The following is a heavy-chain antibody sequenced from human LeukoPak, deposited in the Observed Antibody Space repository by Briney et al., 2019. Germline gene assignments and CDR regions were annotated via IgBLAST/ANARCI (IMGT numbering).Heavy chain of an antibody. CDR1: GFTFSSYA. D-gene: IGHD5-12*01. CDR2: ISSSSSTI. V-gene: IGHV3-48*01. Sequence: GRSLRLSCAASGFTFSSYAMHWVRQAPGKGLEWVSYISSSSSTIYYADSVKGRFTISRDNAKNSLYLQMNSLRAEDTAVYYCARDGVSGYDYWGQGTLVTVSS. J-gene: IGHJ4*02. CDR3: ARDGVSGYDY.